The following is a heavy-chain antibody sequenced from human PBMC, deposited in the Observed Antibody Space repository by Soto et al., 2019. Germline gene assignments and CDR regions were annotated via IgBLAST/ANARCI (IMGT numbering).Heavy chain of an antibody. CDR2: ISYDGSNK. J-gene: IGHJ6*02. CDR1: GFTFSSYG. V-gene: IGHV3-30*18. D-gene: IGHD3-3*01. CDR3: AKVFSPRLRFLEWFDACDYYYYGMDV. Sequence: QVQLLESGGGVVPPGRSLRLSCAASGFTFSSYGMHWVRQAPGKGLEWVAVISYDGSNKYYADSVKGRFTISRDNSKNTLYRQMNSLRAEDTAVYYCAKVFSPRLRFLEWFDACDYYYYGMDVWGQGTTVTVSS.